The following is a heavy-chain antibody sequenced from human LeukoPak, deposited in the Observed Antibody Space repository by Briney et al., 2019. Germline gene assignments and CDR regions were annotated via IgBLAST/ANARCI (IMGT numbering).Heavy chain of an antibody. V-gene: IGHV3-53*01. CDR3: ARGGDSKHLVN. CDR1: GFTVSSNY. D-gene: IGHD3-3*02. Sequence: GGSLRLSCAASGFTVSSNYMSWVRQAPGKELEWVSVIYSGGSTYYADAVKGRFTISRDNSKNTLYLQMNSLRAEDTAVYYCARGGDSKHLVNWGQGTLVTVSS. J-gene: IGHJ4*02. CDR2: IYSGGST.